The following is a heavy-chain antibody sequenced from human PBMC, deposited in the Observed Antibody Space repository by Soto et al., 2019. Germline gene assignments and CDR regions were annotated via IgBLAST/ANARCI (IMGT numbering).Heavy chain of an antibody. CDR3: ARCGRFGCGMDV. CDR2: INHSGST. CDR1: GGSFSGYY. Sequence: QVQLQQWGAGLLKPSETLSLTCAVYGGSFSGYYWSWIRQPPGKGLEWIGEINHSGSTNYNPSLKSRVTISVDTSKNQFSLKLSSVTAADTAVYYCARCGRFGCGMDVWGQGTTVTVSS. V-gene: IGHV4-34*01. J-gene: IGHJ6*02. D-gene: IGHD3-16*01.